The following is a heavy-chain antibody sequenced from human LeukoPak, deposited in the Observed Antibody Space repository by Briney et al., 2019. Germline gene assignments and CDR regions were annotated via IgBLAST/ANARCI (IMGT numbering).Heavy chain of an antibody. CDR1: GYTFSSYD. CDR2: MDPSSGDT. V-gene: IGHV1-8*03. CDR3: ARGRQHADV. Sequence: ASVKVSCKASGYTFSSYDINWVRQATGQGLEWMGWMDPSSGDTGYAQKFRGRLTITSSTSVSTTYMELTSLRSEDTAVYYCARGRQHADVWGQGTLVTVSS. J-gene: IGHJ4*02.